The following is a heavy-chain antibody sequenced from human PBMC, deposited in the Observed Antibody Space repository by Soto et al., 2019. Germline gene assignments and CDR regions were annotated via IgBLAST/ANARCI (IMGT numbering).Heavy chain of an antibody. CDR3: ARPSSGWENWFDP. Sequence: PGGSLRLSCAASGITVSSGYMTWVRQAPGRGLEWVSVIYSGGDTYYAASVKGRFAISRDNAKNSLYLQMNSLRDDDTAVYYCARPSSGWENWFDPWGQGTLVTVSS. D-gene: IGHD6-19*01. CDR2: IYSGGDT. CDR1: GITVSSGY. J-gene: IGHJ5*02. V-gene: IGHV3-66*04.